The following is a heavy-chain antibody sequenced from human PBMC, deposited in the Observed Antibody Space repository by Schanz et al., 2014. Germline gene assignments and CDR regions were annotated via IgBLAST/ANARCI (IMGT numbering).Heavy chain of an antibody. Sequence: QVQMVESGGGVVQPGRSLRLSCAASGFAFSVYGMHWVRQAPGKGPEWVAVIWSDGSTKYYADSVKGRFTISRDNSKNTLYLQKNSLRADDTAVYFGARAHGNNWYGKGLDYWGQGTQVTVSS. CDR1: GFAFSVYG. D-gene: IGHD1-1*01. CDR2: IWSDGSTK. J-gene: IGHJ4*02. V-gene: IGHV3-33*01. CDR3: ARAHGNNWYGKGLDY.